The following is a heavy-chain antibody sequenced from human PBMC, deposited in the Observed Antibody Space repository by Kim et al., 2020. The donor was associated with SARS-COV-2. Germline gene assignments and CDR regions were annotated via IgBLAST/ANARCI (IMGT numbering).Heavy chain of an antibody. J-gene: IGHJ4*02. V-gene: IGHV3-30*07. CDR2: RNK. CDR3: AKDLVNSSS. Sequence: RNKHYRGPLKGPFTHTRDNSKNTLYLQMDSLRAEDTAVYYCAKDLVNSSSWGQGTLVTVSS. D-gene: IGHD6-13*01.